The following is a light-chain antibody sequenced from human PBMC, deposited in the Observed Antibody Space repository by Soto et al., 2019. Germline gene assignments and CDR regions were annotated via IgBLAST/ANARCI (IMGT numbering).Light chain of an antibody. CDR2: DAS. J-gene: IGKJ1*01. V-gene: IGKV3-11*01. CDR3: QQRVNWPLT. CDR1: QSVSSY. Sequence: EIVLTQSPATLSLSPGESATLSCRASQSVSSYLAWYQQKPGRAPRLLIYDASNRATGIPARFSGSGSGTDFTLTITSLEPEDFAVYYCQQRVNWPLTFGQGTKVEIK.